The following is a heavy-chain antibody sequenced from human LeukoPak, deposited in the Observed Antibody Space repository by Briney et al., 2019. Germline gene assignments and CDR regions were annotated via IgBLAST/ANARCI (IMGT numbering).Heavy chain of an antibody. J-gene: IGHJ1*01. CDR2: ISGDRGRT. D-gene: IGHD3-22*01. V-gene: IGHV3-43*02. CDR3: AKDFDDGTGYCGYFQH. CDR1: VFIFDDYA. Sequence: GGSLRLSCAASVFIFDDYAMHWVRQAPGKGLEWVSLISGDRGRTYYADSVKGRFTISRDNSKNSLYLQMNSLRTEDTALYYCAKDFDDGTGYCGYFQHWGQGTLVTVSS.